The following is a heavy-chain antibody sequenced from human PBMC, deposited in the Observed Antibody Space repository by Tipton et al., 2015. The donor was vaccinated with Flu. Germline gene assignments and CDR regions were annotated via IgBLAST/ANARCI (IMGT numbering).Heavy chain of an antibody. CDR3: AASLFLEWMSPGNYYYGMDV. V-gene: IGHV1-24*01. J-gene: IGHJ6*02. CDR2: FDPEDSET. D-gene: IGHD3-3*01. CDR1: GYSLTKLS. Sequence: QLVQSGAEVKKPGASVKVSCKISGYSLTKLSMHWLRQTPGKGPEWMGGFDPEDSETVYPQKFQGRVTMTEDTSTDTAYMELRSLRPEDTAKYFCAASLFLEWMSPGNYYYGMDVWGQGTTVTVSS.